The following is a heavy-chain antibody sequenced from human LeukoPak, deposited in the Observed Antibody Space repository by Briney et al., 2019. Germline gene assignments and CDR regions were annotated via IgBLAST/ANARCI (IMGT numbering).Heavy chain of an antibody. CDR2: INSDGSST. V-gene: IGHV3-74*01. CDR1: GFTFSSYW. D-gene: IGHD2-8*01. J-gene: IGHJ4*02. CDR3: ARGPRGGVLDY. Sequence: PGGSLRLSCAASGFTFSSYWMHWVRQAPGKGLVWVSRINSDGSSTSYADSVKGRFTISRDNAKNTLYLQMNSLRAEDTAVYYCARGPRGGVLDYWGQGTLVTVSS.